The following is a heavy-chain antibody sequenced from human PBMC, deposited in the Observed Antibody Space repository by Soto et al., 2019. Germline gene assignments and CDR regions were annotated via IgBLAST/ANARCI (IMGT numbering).Heavy chain of an antibody. CDR3: ARGGPLSIAARPFDY. CDR1: GYTFTGYY. CDR2: INPNSGGT. D-gene: IGHD6-6*01. J-gene: IGHJ4*02. V-gene: IGHV1-2*04. Sequence: ASVKVSCKASGYTFTGYYMHWVRQAPGQGLEWMGWINPNSGGTNYAQKFQGWVTMTRDTSISTAYMELSRLRSDDTAVYYCARGGPLSIAARPFDYWGQGTLFTVSS.